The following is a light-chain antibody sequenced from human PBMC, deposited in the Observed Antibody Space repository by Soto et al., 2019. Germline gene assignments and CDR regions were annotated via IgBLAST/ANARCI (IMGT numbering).Light chain of an antibody. V-gene: IGKV1-5*03. Sequence: DIQMTQSPSTLSASVGDRVTITCRASQNIGDSLAWYQQKPGKAPNLLIYKASSLESGVPSRFSGSGSGTEFTLTISSLQSEDFATYYCQQYNSYWTFGQGTKVEIK. CDR2: KAS. CDR1: QNIGDS. CDR3: QQYNSYWT. J-gene: IGKJ1*01.